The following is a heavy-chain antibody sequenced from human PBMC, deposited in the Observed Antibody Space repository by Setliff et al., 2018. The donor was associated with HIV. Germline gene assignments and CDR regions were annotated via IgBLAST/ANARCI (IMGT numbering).Heavy chain of an antibody. V-gene: IGHV3-33*05. J-gene: IGHJ6*03. D-gene: IGHD1-26*01. CDR3: ARDRGLRGMLLSSKELGFYCMDV. Sequence: GGSLRLSCVASGFTFGSHDMHWVRQAPGEGLEWVAAVSFNGKKAFYADSVRGRFTVSRDNSKKTLYLQMNSLRAEDTAVYYCARDRGLRGMLLSSKELGFYCMDVWGKGTTVTVSS. CDR2: VSFNGKKA. CDR1: GFTFGSHD.